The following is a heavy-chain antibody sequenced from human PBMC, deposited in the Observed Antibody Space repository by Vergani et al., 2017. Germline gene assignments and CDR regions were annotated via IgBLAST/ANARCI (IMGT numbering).Heavy chain of an antibody. Sequence: QVQLVQSGAEVKKPGSSVKVSCKASGGTFSSYTISWVRQAPGQGLEWMGRIIPILGIANYAQKFQGRVTITADKSTSTAYVELSSLRSEDTAVYYCASHCTNGVCYGYWGQGTLVTVSS. J-gene: IGHJ4*02. CDR2: IIPILGIA. D-gene: IGHD2-8*01. V-gene: IGHV1-69*02. CDR3: ASHCTNGVCYGY. CDR1: GGTFSSYT.